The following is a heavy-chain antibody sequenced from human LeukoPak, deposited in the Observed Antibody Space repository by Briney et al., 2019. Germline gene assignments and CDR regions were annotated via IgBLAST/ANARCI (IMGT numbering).Heavy chain of an antibody. Sequence: SQTLSLTCTVSGGSISSGGYYWSWIRQHPGKGLEWIGYIYYSGSTCYNPSLKSRVTISVDTSKNQFSLKLSSVTAADTAVYYCARKNGDYGVIWFDPWGQGTLVTVSS. J-gene: IGHJ5*02. D-gene: IGHD4-17*01. V-gene: IGHV4-31*03. CDR2: IYYSGST. CDR1: GGSISSGGYY. CDR3: ARKNGDYGVIWFDP.